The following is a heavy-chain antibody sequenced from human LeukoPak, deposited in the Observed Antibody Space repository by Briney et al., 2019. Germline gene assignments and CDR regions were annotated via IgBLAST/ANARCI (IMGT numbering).Heavy chain of an antibody. CDR1: GFTLSDYY. J-gene: IGHJ6*02. V-gene: IGHV3-11*01. D-gene: IGHD3-10*01. CDR2: ISSSGSTI. Sequence: GGSLRLSCAASGFTLSDYYMSWIRQAPGKGLEWVSYISSSGSTIYYADSVKGRFTISRDNAKNSLYLQMNSLRAEDTAVYYCARDLFAVSYYYGSGSQAGDVWGQGTTVTVSS. CDR3: ARDLFAVSYYYGSGSQAGDV.